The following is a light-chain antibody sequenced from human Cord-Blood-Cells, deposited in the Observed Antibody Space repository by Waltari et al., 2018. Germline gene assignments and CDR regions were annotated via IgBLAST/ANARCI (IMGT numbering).Light chain of an antibody. J-gene: IGKJ1*01. V-gene: IGKV1-5*03. Sequence: IHMTQSPSPLPASVGGRVTITCRASKSISSWLAWYQQKPGKAPKLLIYKASSLESGVPSRFSGSGSGTEFTLTISSLQPDDFATYYCQQYNSYPWTFGQGTKVEI. CDR1: KSISSW. CDR3: QQYNSYPWT. CDR2: KAS.